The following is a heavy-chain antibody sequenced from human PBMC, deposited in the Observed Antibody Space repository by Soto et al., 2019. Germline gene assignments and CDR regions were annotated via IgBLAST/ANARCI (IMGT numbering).Heavy chain of an antibody. V-gene: IGHV3-64D*06. CDR2: ISTNGGST. Sequence: PGGSLRLSCSASGFTFSIYAMHWVRQAPGKGLEYVSSISTNGGSTHYADSVKGRFTISRDNPKNTQYLQMSSLRADDTAVYYCVKGEYYYDSSGYYPFDYWGQGTLVTVSS. D-gene: IGHD3-22*01. CDR3: VKGEYYYDSSGYYPFDY. CDR1: GFTFSIYA. J-gene: IGHJ4*02.